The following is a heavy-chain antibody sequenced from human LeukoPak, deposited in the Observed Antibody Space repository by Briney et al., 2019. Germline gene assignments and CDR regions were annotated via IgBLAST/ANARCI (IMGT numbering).Heavy chain of an antibody. CDR3: TTDLSWELRPLDY. CDR2: IRSNTDGVTA. J-gene: IGHJ4*02. D-gene: IGHD1-26*01. V-gene: IGHV3-15*01. Sequence: RSGGSLRLSCAASGFTFSNAWMSWVRQAPGKGLEWVGRIRSNTDGVTADYAAPVKGRFTISRDDSKNTLFLQMNSLKTEDTAVYYCTTDLSWELRPLDYWGQGTLVTVSS. CDR1: GFTFSNAW.